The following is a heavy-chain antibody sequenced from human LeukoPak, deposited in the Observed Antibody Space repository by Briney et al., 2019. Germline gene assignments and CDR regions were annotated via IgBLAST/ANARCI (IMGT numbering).Heavy chain of an antibody. CDR2: IIPIFGTA. Sequence: ASVKVSCKASGGTFSSYAISWVRQAPGQGLEWMGGIIPIFGTANYAQKFQGRVTITADESTSTAYMELSSLRSEDTAVYYCARGSGPSSIAARRIDYWGQGTLVTVSS. J-gene: IGHJ4*02. CDR1: GGTFSSYA. D-gene: IGHD6-6*01. V-gene: IGHV1-69*13. CDR3: ARGSGPSSIAARRIDY.